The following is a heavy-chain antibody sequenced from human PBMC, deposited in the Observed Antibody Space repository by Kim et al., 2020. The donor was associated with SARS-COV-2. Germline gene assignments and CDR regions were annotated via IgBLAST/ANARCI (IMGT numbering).Heavy chain of an antibody. CDR2: MNPNSGNT. V-gene: IGHV1-8*01. Sequence: ASVKVSCKASGYTFTSYDINWVRQATGQGLEWMGWMNPNSGNTGYAQKFQGRVTMTRYTSISTAYMELSSLRSEDTAVYYCARGFSRVRGVIFLDYYYMDVWGKGTTVTVSS. J-gene: IGHJ6*03. D-gene: IGHD3-10*01. CDR1: GYTFTSYD. CDR3: ARGFSRVRGVIFLDYYYMDV.